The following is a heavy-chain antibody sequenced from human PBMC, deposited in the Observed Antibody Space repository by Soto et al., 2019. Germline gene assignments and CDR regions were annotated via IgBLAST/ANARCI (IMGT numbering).Heavy chain of an antibody. Sequence: TSETLSLTCTVSGGSISSYYWSWIRQPPGKGLEWIGYMYNTGSTIYNPSLKSRVTISVDTSKNQFSLKLNSVTAADTAVYYCARDLWGYCGTDCYPLDVWGQGTTVTVSS. CDR2: MYNTGST. V-gene: IGHV4-59*01. D-gene: IGHD2-21*02. CDR3: ARDLWGYCGTDCYPLDV. J-gene: IGHJ6*02. CDR1: GGSISSYY.